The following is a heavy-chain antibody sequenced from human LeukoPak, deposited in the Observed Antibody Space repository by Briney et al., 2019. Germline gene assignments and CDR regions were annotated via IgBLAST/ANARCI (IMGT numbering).Heavy chain of an antibody. Sequence: GGSLRLSCAASGFTFSSYAMSWVRKAPGKGLDWVSAISGSGGSTYYADSVKGRFTISRDNSKNTLYLQMNSLRAEDTAVYYCAKDPTTVTTYYFDYWGQGTLVTVSS. CDR1: GFTFSSYA. V-gene: IGHV3-23*01. CDR3: AKDPTTVTTYYFDY. J-gene: IGHJ4*02. CDR2: ISGSGGST. D-gene: IGHD4-17*01.